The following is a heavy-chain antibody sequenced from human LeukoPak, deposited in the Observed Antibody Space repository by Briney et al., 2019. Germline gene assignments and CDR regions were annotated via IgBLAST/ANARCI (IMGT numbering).Heavy chain of an antibody. CDR3: ARDGSGFYYYYYMDV. V-gene: IGHV3-21*06. J-gene: IGHJ6*03. D-gene: IGHD6-25*01. Sequence: GGSLRLSCAASGFTFTDYSMTWVRQAPGKGLEWVASISTVSTYTFYSDSMKGRCSTTRDNAKNMLYLQMSSLSAEDTAVYYCARDGSGFYYYYYMDVWGSGTTVTVSS. CDR1: GFTFTDYS. CDR2: ISTVSTYT.